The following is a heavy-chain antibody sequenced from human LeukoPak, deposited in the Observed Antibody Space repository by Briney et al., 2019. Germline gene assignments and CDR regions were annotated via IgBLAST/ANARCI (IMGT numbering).Heavy chain of an antibody. CDR3: ARVYYYYYYMDV. J-gene: IGHJ6*03. V-gene: IGHV4-31*03. CDR1: DDSLSSGTYY. Sequence: SETLSLTCTVSDDSLSSGTYYWNWIRLYPGKGLEWIGCIHYTGSIYYNPSLKSRVTISVDTSKNQFSLNVNSVTAADTAVYYCARVYYYYYYMDVWGKGTTVTVSS. CDR2: IHYTGSI.